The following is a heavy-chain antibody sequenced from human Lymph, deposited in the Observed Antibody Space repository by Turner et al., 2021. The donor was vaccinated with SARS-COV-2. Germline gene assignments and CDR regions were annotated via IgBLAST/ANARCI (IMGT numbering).Heavy chain of an antibody. J-gene: IGHJ6*02. CDR2: IHHSGST. CDR1: GGSFSGYY. D-gene: IGHD5-18*01. Sequence: VQLQQWGAGLLKPSETLSLTCAVYGGSFSGYYWSWIRQPPGKGLEWIGEIHHSGSTNYNPSLKSRVTISVDTPKNQSALKLSSVTAADTAVYYCARGGVDTAMVRYYYYGMDVWGQGTTVTVSS. CDR3: ARGGVDTAMVRYYYYGMDV. V-gene: IGHV4-34*01.